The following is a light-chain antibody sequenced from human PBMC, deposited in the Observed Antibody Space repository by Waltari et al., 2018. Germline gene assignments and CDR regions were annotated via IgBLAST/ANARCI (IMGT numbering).Light chain of an antibody. V-gene: IGLV2-23*02. CDR1: SNNVGTYKF. Sequence: SALTQPLSVSGSPGLSITLPCPGTSNNVGTYKFVSWYQQHPGKAPKVIIFEVNERPSGVSNRFSGSKSGNTASLTISGLQPEDEADYYCCSYAGSSTWVFGGGTKLTVL. J-gene: IGLJ3*02. CDR2: EVN. CDR3: CSYAGSSTWV.